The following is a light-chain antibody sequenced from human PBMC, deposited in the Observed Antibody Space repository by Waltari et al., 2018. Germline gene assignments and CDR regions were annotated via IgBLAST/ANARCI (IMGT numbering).Light chain of an antibody. Sequence: SYELTQPPSVSVSPGQTASITCSGDKLQTRYVCWYQHKSGQAPVLVMYEDKERPSRIPERFSGSNSGNTATLTISGTQPIDEAEYYCQAWDDRTVVFGGGTKLTVL. V-gene: IGLV3-1*01. CDR3: QAWDDRTVV. J-gene: IGLJ2*01. CDR1: KLQTRY. CDR2: EDK.